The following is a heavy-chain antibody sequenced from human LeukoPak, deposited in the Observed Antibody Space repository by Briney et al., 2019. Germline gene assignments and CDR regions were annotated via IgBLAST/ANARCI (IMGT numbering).Heavy chain of an antibody. J-gene: IGHJ6*03. CDR3: ARTVVPAAPYYYYYYYMDV. V-gene: IGHV3-21*01. Sequence: KSGGSLRLSCAASGFTFSSYSMNWVRQAPGKGLEWVSSISSSSSYIYYADSVKGRFTISRDNAKNSLYLQMNSLRAEDTAVYYCARTVVPAAPYYYYYYYMDVWGKGTTVTVSS. CDR1: GFTFSSYS. CDR2: ISSSSSYI. D-gene: IGHD2-2*01.